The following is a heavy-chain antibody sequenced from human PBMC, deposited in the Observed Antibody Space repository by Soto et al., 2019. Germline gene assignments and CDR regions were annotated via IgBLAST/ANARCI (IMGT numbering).Heavy chain of an antibody. CDR3: AKAIAGRPGFDAAKGWYDF. CDR2: ISGSGGIT. D-gene: IGHD6-6*01. CDR1: GFTFSTYA. Sequence: GGSLRLSCVASGFTFSTYAMSWVRQAPGKGLEWVSLISGSGGITFYADSVKGRFTISRDNSKDTIYLQMNSLRAEDTAVYYCAKAIAGRPGFDAAKGWYDFWGQGTVVTVSS. V-gene: IGHV3-23*01. J-gene: IGHJ4*02.